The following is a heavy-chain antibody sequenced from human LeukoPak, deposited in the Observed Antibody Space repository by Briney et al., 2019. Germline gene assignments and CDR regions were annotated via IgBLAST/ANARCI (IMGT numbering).Heavy chain of an antibody. CDR1: GYRFTNYW. V-gene: IGHV5-51*01. CDR3: ARKVGAYWI. Sequence: GESLKISCQASGYRFTNYWIAWVRQMPGRGLEWMGIIYPGDSDTRYSPSFQGQVTISADKSISTAYLQWSSLKASDTAMYYCARKVGAYWIWGQGTLVTVSS. D-gene: IGHD1-26*01. J-gene: IGHJ4*02. CDR2: IYPGDSDT.